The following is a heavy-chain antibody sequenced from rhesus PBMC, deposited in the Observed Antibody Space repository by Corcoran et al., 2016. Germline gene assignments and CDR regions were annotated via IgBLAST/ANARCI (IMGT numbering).Heavy chain of an antibody. V-gene: IGHV4-76*01. J-gene: IGHJ4*01. CDR3: ARIYTVTWLPIDY. CDR1: GGSISGGYD. Sequence: QVQLQESGPGVVKPSETLSLTCAVSGGSISGGYDWSWIRQPPGKGLEWIGDCYGGSGSTNYNPALKNRVTISKDASKNECSLKLSSVTAADTAVYYCARIYTVTWLPIDYWGQGVLVTVSS. D-gene: IGHD4-23*01. CDR2: CYGGSGST.